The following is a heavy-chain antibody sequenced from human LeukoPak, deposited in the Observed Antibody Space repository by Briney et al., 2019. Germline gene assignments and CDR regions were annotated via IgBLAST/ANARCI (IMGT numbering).Heavy chain of an antibody. Sequence: GASVKVSCKASGYTFTSYDINWVRQATGQGLEWMGWMNPNSGNTGYAQKFQGRVTMTRNTSISTAYMELRSLRSDDTAVYYCAREYCSSTSCYGRSDYWGQEPWSPSPQ. CDR1: GYTFTSYD. J-gene: IGHJ4*01. D-gene: IGHD2-2*01. CDR3: AREYCSSTSCYGRSDY. CDR2: MNPNSGNT. V-gene: IGHV1-8*01.